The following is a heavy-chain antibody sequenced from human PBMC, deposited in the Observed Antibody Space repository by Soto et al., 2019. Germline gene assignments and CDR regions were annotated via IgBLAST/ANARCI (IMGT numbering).Heavy chain of an antibody. CDR1: GGSINSASYH. D-gene: IGHD4-17*01. J-gene: IGHJ4*02. CDR3: ARLDYGDSAFDS. Sequence: QVQLEESGPGLVQPSETLSLTCSVSGGSINSASYHWGWFRQHPGKGLEFIGFIFYTGSTYYNPSLETRVTISVDTSKNHGSLRLSAVTAADTAVYYCARLDYGDSAFDSWGRGTQVTVSS. V-gene: IGHV4-31*03. CDR2: IFYTGST.